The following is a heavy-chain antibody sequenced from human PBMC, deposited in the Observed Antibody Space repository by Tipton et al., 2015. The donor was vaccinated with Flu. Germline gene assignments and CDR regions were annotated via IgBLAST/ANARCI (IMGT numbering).Heavy chain of an antibody. CDR1: GDSIGSRYF. V-gene: IGHV4-38-2*01. D-gene: IGHD4-11*01. CDR2: VNQTGIT. CDR3: ARGDYSNYESEPKNCFDP. J-gene: IGHJ5*02. Sequence: LRLSCSVSGDSIGSRYFWGWIRQPPGKGLEWIGNVNQTGITYYNPSLRRRVIITVDRPKNQFSLRLTSVADADTAVYYFARGDYSNYESEPKNCFDPSGQGTLVTVSS.